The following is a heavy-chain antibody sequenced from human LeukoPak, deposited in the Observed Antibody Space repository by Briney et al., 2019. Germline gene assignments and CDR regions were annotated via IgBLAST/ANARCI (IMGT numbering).Heavy chain of an antibody. J-gene: IGHJ5*02. CDR3: AKILSYDILTRYYHH. V-gene: IGHV3-23*01. D-gene: IGHD3-9*01. CDR2: ISGSGGST. Sequence: PGGSLRLSCAASGFTFSSYAMSWVRQAPGKGLEWVSAISGSGGSTYYADSVKGRFTISRDNSKNTLYLQMNSLRAEDTAVYYCAKILSYDILTRYYHHWGQGTLVTVSS. CDR1: GFTFSSYA.